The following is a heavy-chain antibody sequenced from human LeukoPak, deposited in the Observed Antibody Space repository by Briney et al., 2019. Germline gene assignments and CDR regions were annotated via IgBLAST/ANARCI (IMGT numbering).Heavy chain of an antibody. D-gene: IGHD4-17*01. J-gene: IGHJ6*03. V-gene: IGHV3-30*02. CDR3: AKERTTTVTTYYYYMDV. CDR2: IRYDGSNK. CDR1: GFTFSSYG. Sequence: GGSLRLSCAASGFTFSSYGMHWVRQAPGKGLEWVAFIRYDGSNKYYADSVKGRFTISRDNSKNTLYLQMNSLRAEDTAVYYCAKERTTTVTTYYYYMDVWGKGTTVTISS.